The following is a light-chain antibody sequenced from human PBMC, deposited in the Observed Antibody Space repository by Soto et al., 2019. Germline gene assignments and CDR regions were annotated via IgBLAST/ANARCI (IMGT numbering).Light chain of an antibody. CDR3: QQYNSWPYT. J-gene: IGKJ2*01. V-gene: IGKV3-15*01. CDR2: DAS. Sequence: EIVMTQSPATLSVSPGERATLSCRASRTVISHLAWYQQKPGQAPRLLIYDASTRATGIPARFSGSGSGTEFTLTISSLQSEDFALYYCQQYNSWPYTFGQGTKLEIK. CDR1: RTVISH.